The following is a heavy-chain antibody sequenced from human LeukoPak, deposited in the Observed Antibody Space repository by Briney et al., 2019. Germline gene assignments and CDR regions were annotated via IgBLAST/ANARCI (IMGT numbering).Heavy chain of an antibody. V-gene: IGHV3-23*01. CDR3: AKDHESDGYPCLDH. Sequence: GGSLRLSCAASGFTFSRLAMTWVRQAPGEGLEWVSTISASGPYYADAVRGRFTISRDNSRNTLSLQMDSLRAEDTAVYYCAKDHESDGYPCLDHWGLGTLVTVSS. CDR1: GFTFSRLA. J-gene: IGHJ4*02. D-gene: IGHD3-22*01. CDR2: ISASGP.